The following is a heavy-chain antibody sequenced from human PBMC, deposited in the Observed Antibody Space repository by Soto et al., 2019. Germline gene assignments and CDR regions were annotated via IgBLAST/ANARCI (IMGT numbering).Heavy chain of an antibody. CDR1: GFTVSSNY. D-gene: IGHD2-2*01. V-gene: IGHV3-66*01. CDR2: IYSGGST. CDR3: AREGGTNCSSTSCYAFRLAY. J-gene: IGHJ4*02. Sequence: EVQLVESGGGLVQPGGSLRLSCAASGFTVSSNYMSWVRQAPGKGLEWVSVIYSGGSTYYADSVKGRFTISRDNSKNTLYLQMNSLRAEDTAVYYCAREGGTNCSSTSCYAFRLAYWGQGTLVTVSS.